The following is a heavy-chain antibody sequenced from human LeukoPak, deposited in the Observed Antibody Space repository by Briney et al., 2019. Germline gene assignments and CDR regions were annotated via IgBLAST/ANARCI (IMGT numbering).Heavy chain of an antibody. V-gene: IGHV1-18*01. CDR3: ARATNSESPTDY. CDR2: ISGYIGHT. CDR1: GYSFTSYG. J-gene: IGHJ4*02. D-gene: IGHD1-1*01. Sequence: ASVKVSCKASGYSFTSYGINWVRQAPGQGLEWMGWISGYIGHTNYAQNLQGRVTMTTDTSTSTAYMELRSLRSDDTAVYYCARATNSESPTDYWGQGTLVTVSS.